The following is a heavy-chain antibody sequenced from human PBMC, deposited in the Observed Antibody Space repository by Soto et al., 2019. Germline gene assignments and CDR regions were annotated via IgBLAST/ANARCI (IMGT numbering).Heavy chain of an antibody. Sequence: QVHLVQSGAEVKKPGASVKVSCKASCYTFTSYGITWVRQAPGQGLEWMGWISAHNGNTDYAQKLQGRVIVTRDPSTSTAYMELRSLISDDTAVYYCARGRYGDYWGQGDRVTVSS. CDR1: CYTFTSYG. CDR3: ARGRYGDY. D-gene: IGHD1-1*01. CDR2: ISAHNGNT. V-gene: IGHV1-18*01. J-gene: IGHJ4*02.